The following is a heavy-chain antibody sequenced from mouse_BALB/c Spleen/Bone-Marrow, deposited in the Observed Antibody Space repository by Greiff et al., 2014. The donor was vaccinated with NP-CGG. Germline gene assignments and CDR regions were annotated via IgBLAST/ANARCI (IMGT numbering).Heavy chain of an antibody. V-gene: IGHV1S81*02. D-gene: IGHD3-3*01. CDR2: INPNNGRT. J-gene: IGHJ4*01. Sequence: QVQLKESGAALVKPGASVNLSCRASGFTFTTYWIHWVKQRPGQGLEWIGEINPNNGRTNYNERFKTKATLTVDKSPSTAYMQLSSLTSEDSAVYYCARGGRAMAFWGQGTSVTVSS. CDR1: GFTFTTYW. CDR3: ARGGRAMAF.